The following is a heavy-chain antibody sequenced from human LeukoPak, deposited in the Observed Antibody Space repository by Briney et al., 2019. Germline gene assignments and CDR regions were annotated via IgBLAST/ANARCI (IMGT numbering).Heavy chain of an antibody. CDR2: IYYSGST. CDR3: ARVGYCSSTSCNDY. CDR1: GGSISSYY. D-gene: IGHD2-2*01. J-gene: IGHJ4*02. Sequence: SETLSLTCTVSGGSISSYYWSWIRQPPGKGLEWIGYIYYSGSTYYNPSLKSRVTISVDTSKNQFSLKLSSVTAADTAVYYCARVGYCSSTSCNDYWGQGTLVTVSS. V-gene: IGHV4-59*12.